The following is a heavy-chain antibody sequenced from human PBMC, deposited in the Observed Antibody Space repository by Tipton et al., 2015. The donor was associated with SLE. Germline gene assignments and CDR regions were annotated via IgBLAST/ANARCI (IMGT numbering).Heavy chain of an antibody. J-gene: IGHJ4*02. CDR2: ISWNSGSI. D-gene: IGHD6-19*01. CDR1: GFTFDDYA. CDR3: ARVWRIAVAPLMDY. V-gene: IGHV3-9*01. Sequence: SLRLSCAASGFTFDDYAMHWVRQAPGKGLEWVSGISWNSGSIGYADSVKGRFTISRDNAKNSLYLQMNSLRAEDTAVYYCARVWRIAVAPLMDYWGQGILVTVSS.